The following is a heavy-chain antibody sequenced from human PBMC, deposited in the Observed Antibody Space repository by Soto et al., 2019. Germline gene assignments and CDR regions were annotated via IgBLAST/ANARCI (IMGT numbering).Heavy chain of an antibody. Sequence: SETLSLTCTVSGGSISSSSYYWGWIRQPPGKGLEWIGSIYYSGSTYYNPSLKSRVTISVDTSKNQFSLKLSSVTAADTAVYYCARHATVVVPAAIDYWGQGTLVTVSS. J-gene: IGHJ4*02. V-gene: IGHV4-39*01. CDR2: IYYSGST. D-gene: IGHD2-2*01. CDR1: GGSISSSSYY. CDR3: ARHATVVVPAAIDY.